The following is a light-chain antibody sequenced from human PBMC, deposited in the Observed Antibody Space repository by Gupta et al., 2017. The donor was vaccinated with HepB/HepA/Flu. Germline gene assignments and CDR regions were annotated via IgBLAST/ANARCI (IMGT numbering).Light chain of an antibody. Sequence: DIQLTQSPSFLSASVGDRVTITCRASQGISSYLAWYQQKPGKAPKLLIYAASTLKSGVPSRFSGSGSGTEFTLTISSRQPEDFANYYCQHRNSSPVTFGGGTKVEIK. J-gene: IGKJ4*01. V-gene: IGKV1-9*01. CDR1: QGISSY. CDR2: AAS. CDR3: QHRNSSPVT.